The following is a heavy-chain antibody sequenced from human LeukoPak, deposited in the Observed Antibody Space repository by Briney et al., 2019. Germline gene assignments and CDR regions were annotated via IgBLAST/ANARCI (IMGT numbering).Heavy chain of an antibody. Sequence: SQTLSLTCTVSGVSISSGGYYWRWIRQQPGKGLEWIGYIYYSGSTYYHPSLKSRVTISVDTSKNQFSLKLSSVTAADTAVYYCARVDCGRTPDPAAAGGYYYYYYGMDVWGQGTTVTVSS. CDR3: ARVDCGRTPDPAAAGGYYYYYYGMDV. CDR1: GVSISSGGYY. V-gene: IGHV4-31*03. D-gene: IGHD6-13*01. J-gene: IGHJ6*02. CDR2: IYYSGST.